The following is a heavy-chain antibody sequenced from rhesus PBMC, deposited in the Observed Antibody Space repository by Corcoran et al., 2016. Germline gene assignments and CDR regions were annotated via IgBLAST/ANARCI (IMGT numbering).Heavy chain of an antibody. D-gene: IGHD3-28*01. Sequence: QVQLQESGPGLVKPSETLSPTCTVSGGSISVSYYWSWFRQPPGSGLGWMGRIYGSGGSTNYNPSLKSRVTISRDTSKNQFSLKLSSVTAADTAVYYCATGRGYYYGSGLFYWGQGVLVTVSS. CDR1: GGSISVSYY. J-gene: IGHJ4*01. V-gene: IGHV4-160*01. CDR2: IYGSGGST. CDR3: ATGRGYYYGSGLFY.